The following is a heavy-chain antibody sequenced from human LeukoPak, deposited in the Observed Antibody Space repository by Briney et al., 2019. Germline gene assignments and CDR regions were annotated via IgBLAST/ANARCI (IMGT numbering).Heavy chain of an antibody. V-gene: IGHV1-2*02. CDR3: ARGPILTGYYSALDY. Sequence: ASVKVSCKASGYTFTGYYMHWVRQAPGQGLEWMGWINPNSGGTNYAQKFQGRVTMTRDTSISTAYMELSRLRSDDTAVYYCARGPILTGYYSALDYWGQGTLVTVSS. J-gene: IGHJ4*02. D-gene: IGHD3-9*01. CDR1: GYTFTGYY. CDR2: INPNSGGT.